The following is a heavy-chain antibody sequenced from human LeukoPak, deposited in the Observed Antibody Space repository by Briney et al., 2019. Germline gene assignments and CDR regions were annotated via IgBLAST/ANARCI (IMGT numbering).Heavy chain of an antibody. CDR1: GFTFSTYA. D-gene: IGHD2-15*01. Sequence: GGSLRLSCAASGFTFSTYAMSWVRQTPGKGLEWVAAISGDNPGTYHANSVKGRFTIPRDNSKNTLHLQMSGLRAEDTARYYCAKAPVGHCSGAFCYHFDSWGQGTLVTVSS. V-gene: IGHV3-23*01. J-gene: IGHJ4*02. CDR3: AKAPVGHCSGAFCYHFDS. CDR2: ISGDNPGT.